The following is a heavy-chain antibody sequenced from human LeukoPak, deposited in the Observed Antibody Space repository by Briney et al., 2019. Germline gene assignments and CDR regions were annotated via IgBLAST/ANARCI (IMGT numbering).Heavy chain of an antibody. D-gene: IGHD1-26*01. J-gene: IGHJ3*02. CDR1: GGSISSYY. CDR2: IYYSGST. CDR3: ARDHGIVGATRAFDI. Sequence: SETLSLTCTVSGGSISSYYWSWIRQPPGKGLEWIGYIYYSGSTNYNPSLKSRVTISVDTSKNQFPLKLSSVTAADTAVYYCARDHGIVGATRAFDIWGQGTMVTVSS. V-gene: IGHV4-59*01.